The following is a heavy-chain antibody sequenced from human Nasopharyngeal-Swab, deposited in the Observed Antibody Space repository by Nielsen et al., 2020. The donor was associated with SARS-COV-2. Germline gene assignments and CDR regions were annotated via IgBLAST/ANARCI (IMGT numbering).Heavy chain of an antibody. D-gene: IGHD2-15*01. Sequence: EGSLRLSCAASGFSFRTYWMHWVRQSPGKGLLWVSRIDTDGAITNYADSVKGRFTISRDNAKNTLYLQMNSLRADDTAVYYCARDVGGRDNYWGQGALVTVSS. CDR1: GFSFRTYW. CDR2: IDTDGAIT. CDR3: ARDVGGRDNY. V-gene: IGHV3-74*01. J-gene: IGHJ4*02.